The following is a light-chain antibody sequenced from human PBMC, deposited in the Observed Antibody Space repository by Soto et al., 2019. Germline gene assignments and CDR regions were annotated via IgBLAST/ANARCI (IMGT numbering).Light chain of an antibody. V-gene: IGKV1D-12*01. J-gene: IGKJ5*01. CDR3: QQANTFPPN. CDR2: AAS. Sequence: DIQMTQSPSSVSASVGDRVTITCRASRSISNWLAWYQQQPGKAPKLLIYAASSLQSGVPSRFSGSGSGTDFTLTISSLQPEDFATYYCQQANTFPPNFGQGTRLEIK. CDR1: RSISNW.